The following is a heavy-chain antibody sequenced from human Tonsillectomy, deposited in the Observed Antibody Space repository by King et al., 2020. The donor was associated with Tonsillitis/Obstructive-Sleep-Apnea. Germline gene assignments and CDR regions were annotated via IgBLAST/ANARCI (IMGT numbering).Heavy chain of an antibody. CDR2: ISGSGGST. CDR1: GFTFSSYA. J-gene: IGHJ5*02. CDR3: ASRTAVAGEGFDP. V-gene: IGHV3-23*04. D-gene: IGHD6-19*01. Sequence: VQLVESGGGLVQPGGSLRLSCAASGFTFSSYATSWVRQVPGKGLEWVSSISGSGGSTYYADSVKGRLTISRDNSKNTVYLQMNSLRAEDAAIYYCASRTAVAGEGFDPWGQGTLVTVSS.